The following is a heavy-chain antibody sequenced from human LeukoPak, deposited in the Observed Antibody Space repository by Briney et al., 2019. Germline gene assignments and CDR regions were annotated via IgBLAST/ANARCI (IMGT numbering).Heavy chain of an antibody. CDR3: AGGVVGAFYI. CDR2: LNWSGGST. D-gene: IGHD2-21*01. CDR1: GFTFDDYA. Sequence: GGSLRLSCAASGFTFDDYAMSWVRQVPGKGLEWVSGLNWSGGSTGYVDSVQGRFTISRDNAKNSLYLQMNSLRAEDTALYYCAGGVVGAFYIWGQGTMVTLSS. V-gene: IGHV3-20*04. J-gene: IGHJ3*02.